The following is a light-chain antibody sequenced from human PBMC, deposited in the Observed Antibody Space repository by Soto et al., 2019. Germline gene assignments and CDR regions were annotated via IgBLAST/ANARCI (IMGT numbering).Light chain of an antibody. CDR3: QHHGSSPIT. J-gene: IGKJ5*01. CDR2: AAS. Sequence: EIVLTQPPGTLSLSPGERATLSCRASQSVNNKYFAWYQQKPGQSPRLLIYAASSRASGIPDRFSGSGSGTDFTLTISRLEPEDFAVFYCQHHGSSPITFGQGTRLEIK. CDR1: QSVNNKY. V-gene: IGKV3-20*01.